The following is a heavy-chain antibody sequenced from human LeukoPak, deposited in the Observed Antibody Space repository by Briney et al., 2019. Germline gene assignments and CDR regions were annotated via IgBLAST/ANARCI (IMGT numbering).Heavy chain of an antibody. V-gene: IGHV1-46*01. CDR3: ARKGSSSCFDY. J-gene: IGHJ4*02. D-gene: IGHD6-6*01. CDR1: GYTFISYQ. CDR2: INPTGGST. Sequence: ASVKVSCKASGYTFISYQMHWVRQAPGQGLEWMGIINPTGGSTSHAQKFQGRVTMTRDTSTSTVYMVLSSLRSEDTAVYYCARKGSSSCFDYWGQGTLVTVSS.